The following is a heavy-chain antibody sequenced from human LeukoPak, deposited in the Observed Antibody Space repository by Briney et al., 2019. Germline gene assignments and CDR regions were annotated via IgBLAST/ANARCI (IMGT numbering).Heavy chain of an antibody. J-gene: IGHJ4*02. Sequence: SSETLSLTCTVSGGSIDSYYWSWIRQPPGKGLEWIGYIYYTGSTEYHPSLKSRVTISLDTSKNQFSLKLASVTAADTAVYYCARVYQSAEYYFDYWGQGNLVSVSS. CDR3: ARVYQSAEYYFDY. CDR2: IYYTGST. D-gene: IGHD2-2*01. CDR1: GGSIDSYY. V-gene: IGHV4-59*01.